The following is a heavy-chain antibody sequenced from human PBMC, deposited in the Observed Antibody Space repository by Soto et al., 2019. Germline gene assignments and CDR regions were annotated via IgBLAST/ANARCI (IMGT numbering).Heavy chain of an antibody. D-gene: IGHD6-13*01. CDR3: ARDSSSWFVYYDGMDA. V-gene: IGHV4-39*07. J-gene: IGHJ6*02. CDR2: INHSGST. CDR1: GGSISSSDYY. Sequence: PSETLSLTCSVTGGSISSSDYYWSWIRQPPGKGLEWIGEINHSGSTNYNPSLKSRVTISVDTSKNQFSLKLSSVTAADTAVYYCARDSSSWFVYYDGMDAWGQGTKVT.